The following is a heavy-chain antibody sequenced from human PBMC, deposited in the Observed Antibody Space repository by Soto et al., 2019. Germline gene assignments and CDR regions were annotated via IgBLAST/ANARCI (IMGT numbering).Heavy chain of an antibody. CDR2: IIPIFGTA. CDR3: ASSAAMVTEWFDP. CDR1: GGTFSSYA. J-gene: IGHJ5*02. V-gene: IGHV1-69*01. Sequence: QVQLVQSGAEVKKPGSSVKVSCKASGGTFSSYAISWVRQAPGQGLEWMGGIIPIFGTANYTQKFQGIVTITADESTITAYMELSSLRSEDTAVYYCASSAAMVTEWFDPWGQGTMVTVSS. D-gene: IGHD5-18*01.